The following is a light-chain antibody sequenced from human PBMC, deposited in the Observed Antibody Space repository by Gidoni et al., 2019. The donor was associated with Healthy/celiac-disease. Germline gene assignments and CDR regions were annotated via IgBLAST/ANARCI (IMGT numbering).Light chain of an antibody. CDR1: QSISSW. J-gene: IGKJ1*01. CDR3: QQYNSQWT. Sequence: DIQMPQSPSTLSASVGDRVTITCRARQSISSWLAWYQQKPGKAPKLLIDKASSLESGVPSRLSGSGSGTEFTLNISRLQPDDFATYYCQQYNSQWTFGQGTKVEIK. V-gene: IGKV1-5*03. CDR2: KAS.